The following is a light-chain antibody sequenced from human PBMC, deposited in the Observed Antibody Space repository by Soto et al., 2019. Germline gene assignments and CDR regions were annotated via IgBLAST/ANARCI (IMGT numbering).Light chain of an antibody. CDR1: SSDVSDYNY. Sequence: QSALTQPASVSGSPGQSITISCTGTSSDVSDYNYVSWYPQHPGKAPKLMIYDVSNRPSGVSIRFSGSKSGNTASLTISGLQADDEADYYCSSYTSTSTLLYVFGTGTKLTVL. J-gene: IGLJ1*01. V-gene: IGLV2-14*01. CDR2: DVS. CDR3: SSYTSTSTLLYV.